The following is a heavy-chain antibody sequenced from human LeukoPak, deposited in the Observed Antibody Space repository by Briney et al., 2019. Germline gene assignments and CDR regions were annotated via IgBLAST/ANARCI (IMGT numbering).Heavy chain of an antibody. CDR1: GFIFSNHG. Sequence: GGSLRLSCAASGFIFSNHGMNWVRQAPGKGLEWVSGISGDAGRTYYADSVKGRFTISRDNSKNTLYLQMNSLRAEDTAIYYCAKDRAWGAFAYWGQGTLVSVSS. D-gene: IGHD1-26*01. CDR2: ISGDAGRT. V-gene: IGHV3-23*01. J-gene: IGHJ4*02. CDR3: AKDRAWGAFAY.